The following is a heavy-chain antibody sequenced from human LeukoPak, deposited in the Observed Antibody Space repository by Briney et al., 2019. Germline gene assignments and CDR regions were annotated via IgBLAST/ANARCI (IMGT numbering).Heavy chain of an antibody. CDR3: ASPPITMVRGVITTTDY. CDR2: IYYSGST. D-gene: IGHD3-10*01. V-gene: IGHV4-59*12. CDR1: GGSISSYY. Sequence: PSETLSLTCTVSGGSISSYYWSWIRQPPGKGLEWIGYIYYSGSTNYNPSLKSRVTISVDTSKNQFSLKLSSVTAADTAVYYCASPPITMVRGVITTTDYWGQGTLVTVSS. J-gene: IGHJ4*02.